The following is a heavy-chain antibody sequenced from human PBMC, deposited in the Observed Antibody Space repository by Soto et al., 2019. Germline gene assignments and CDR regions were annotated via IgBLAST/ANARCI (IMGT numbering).Heavy chain of an antibody. CDR1: GFTFSDYA. CDR2: IWHDGTNK. V-gene: IGHV3-33*01. CDR3: ASPALLVTTFDS. Sequence: QEQLVESGGGVVQPGRSLRLSCAASGFTFSDYAMHWVRQAPGKGLEWVAVIWHDGTNKYYADSVKGRFTISRDNSKNTLFLPMNSLRAEDTAVYYCASPALLVTTFDSWGQGTLVTVSS. D-gene: IGHD4-17*01. J-gene: IGHJ4*02.